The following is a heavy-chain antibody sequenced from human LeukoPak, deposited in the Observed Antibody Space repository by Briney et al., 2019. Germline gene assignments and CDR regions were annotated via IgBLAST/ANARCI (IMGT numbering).Heavy chain of an antibody. J-gene: IGHJ4*02. CDR1: GGSISSSSYY. Sequence: SETLSLTCTVSGGSISSSSYYWGWIRQPPGKGLEWIGSIYYSGSTYYNPSLKSRVTISVDTSKNQFSLKLSSVTAADTAVYYCARGRGRAYYYDVTDYWGQGTLVTVSS. V-gene: IGHV4-39*07. CDR2: IYYSGST. CDR3: ARGRGRAYYYDVTDY. D-gene: IGHD3-22*01.